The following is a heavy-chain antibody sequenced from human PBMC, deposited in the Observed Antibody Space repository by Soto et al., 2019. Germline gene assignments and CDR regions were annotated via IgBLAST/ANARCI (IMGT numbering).Heavy chain of an antibody. D-gene: IGHD3-22*01. J-gene: IGHJ5*02. CDR3: ARENDQYYYDSSGYPNWFDP. Sequence: GASVKVSCKASGGTFSSYAISWVRQAPGQGLEWMGGIIPIFGTANYAQKFQGRVTITADESTSTAYMELSSLRSEDTAVYYCARENDQYYYDSSGYPNWFDPWGQGTLVTVSS. V-gene: IGHV1-69*13. CDR1: GGTFSSYA. CDR2: IIPIFGTA.